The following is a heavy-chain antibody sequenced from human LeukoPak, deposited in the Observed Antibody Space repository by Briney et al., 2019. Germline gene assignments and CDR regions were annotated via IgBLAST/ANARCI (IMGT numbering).Heavy chain of an antibody. CDR2: ISSSSSYI. Sequence: GGSLRLSCAASGFTFSSYSMNWVRQAPGKGLEWVSSISSSSSYIHYADSVKGRFTISRDNAKNSLYLQMNSLRAEDTAVYYCARERGQLTYWGQGTLVTVSS. CDR3: ARERGQLTY. D-gene: IGHD5-18*01. CDR1: GFTFSSYS. J-gene: IGHJ4*02. V-gene: IGHV3-21*01.